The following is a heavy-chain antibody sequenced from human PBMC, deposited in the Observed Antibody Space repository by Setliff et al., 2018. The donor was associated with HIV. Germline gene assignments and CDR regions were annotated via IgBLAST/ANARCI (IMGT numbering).Heavy chain of an antibody. CDR2: IFPGDSKM. J-gene: IGHJ4*02. D-gene: IGHD2-21*02. CDR3: ARGIAALTASFDS. CDR1: GYSFTSYW. V-gene: IGHV5-51*01. Sequence: GESLKISCKGSGYSFTSYWIAWVRPKPGKGLEWMGIIFPGDSKMRYSPSFQGRVTLSADKSISTAYLQWSSLQTSDSGMYYCARGIAALTASFDSWGQGSLVTVSS.